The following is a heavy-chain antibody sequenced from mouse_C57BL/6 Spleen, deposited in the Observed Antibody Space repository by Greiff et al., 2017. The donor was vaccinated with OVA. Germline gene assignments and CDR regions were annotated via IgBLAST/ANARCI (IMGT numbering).Heavy chain of an antibody. Sequence: EVQLQQSGPELVKPGASVKISCKASGYTFTDYYMNWVKQSHGKSLEWIGDINPNNGGTSYNQKFKGKATLTVDKSSSTAYMQLRSLTSEDSAVYYCASLRWVLYAMDYWGQGTSVTVSA. J-gene: IGHJ4*01. CDR3: ASLRWVLYAMDY. D-gene: IGHD2-1*01. CDR1: GYTFTDYY. CDR2: INPNNGGT. V-gene: IGHV1-26*01.